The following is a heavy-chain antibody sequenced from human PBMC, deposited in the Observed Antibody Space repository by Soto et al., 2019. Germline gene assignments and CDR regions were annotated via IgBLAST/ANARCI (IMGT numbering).Heavy chain of an antibody. Sequence: SETLSLTCTVSGGSISSCDYYWSWIRQPPGKGLEWIGYIFYSGSTYYNPSLKSRVTISVDTSKNQFSLKLSSVTAADTAVYYCAKEICDPNGCYGRWLDPWGQGTLVTVSS. V-gene: IGHV4-30-4*02. D-gene: IGHD2-15*01. CDR1: GGSISSCDYY. J-gene: IGHJ5*02. CDR3: AKEICDPNGCYGRWLDP. CDR2: IFYSGST.